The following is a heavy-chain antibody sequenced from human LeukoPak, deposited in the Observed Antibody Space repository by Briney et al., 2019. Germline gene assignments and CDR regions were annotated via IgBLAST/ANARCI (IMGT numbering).Heavy chain of an antibody. CDR1: GGSISSSSYY. V-gene: IGHV4-39*07. D-gene: IGHD2-2*01. CDR2: IYYSGST. J-gene: IGHJ3*02. Sequence: PSQTLSLTCTISGGSISSSSYYWGWIRQPPGKGLEWIGSIYYSGSTYYNPSLKSRVTISVDTSKNQFSLKLSSVTAADTAVYYCARARKYQLLDAFDIWGQGTMVTVSS. CDR3: ARARKYQLLDAFDI.